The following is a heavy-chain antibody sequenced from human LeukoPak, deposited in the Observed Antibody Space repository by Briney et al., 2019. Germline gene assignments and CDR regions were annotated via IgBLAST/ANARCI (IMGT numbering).Heavy chain of an antibody. CDR1: GGTFSSYA. D-gene: IGHD1-26*01. V-gene: IGHV1-69*13. J-gene: IGHJ4*02. CDR2: IIPISGTA. CDR3: ARDRWGATPGGGYFDY. Sequence: SVKVSCKASGGTFSSYAISWVRQDPGQGLEWMGGIIPISGTANYARKFQGRVTITADESTSTAYMELSSLRSEDTAVYYCARDRWGATPGGGYFDYWGQGTLVTVSS.